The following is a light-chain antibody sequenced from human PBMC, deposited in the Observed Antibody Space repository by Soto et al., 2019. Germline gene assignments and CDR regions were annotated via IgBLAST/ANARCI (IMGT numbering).Light chain of an antibody. J-gene: IGKJ1*01. CDR1: QSISSW. CDR3: QHYNSYSEA. V-gene: IGKV1-5*03. CDR2: KAS. Sequence: DLEITQSPSTLSASVGDSVPLPCRASQSISSWLAWYQQKPGKAPKLLIYKASTLKSGVPSRFSGSGSGTEFTLTISSLQPDDFATYYCQHYNSYSEAFGQGTKVDIK.